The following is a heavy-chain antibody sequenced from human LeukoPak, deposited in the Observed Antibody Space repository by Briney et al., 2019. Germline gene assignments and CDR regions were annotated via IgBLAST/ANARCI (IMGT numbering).Heavy chain of an antibody. CDR2: ISGSGGST. CDR3: VKVVYYDSSFPFDY. CDR1: GFIFGGFT. J-gene: IGHJ4*02. V-gene: IGHV3-23*01. Sequence: SGGSLRLSCAASGFIFGGFTMNWVRQAPGKGLEWVSAISGSGGSTYYADSVKGRFTISRDNSKNTLYLQMNSLRAEDTAVYYCVKVVYYDSSFPFDYWGQGTLVTVSS. D-gene: IGHD3-22*01.